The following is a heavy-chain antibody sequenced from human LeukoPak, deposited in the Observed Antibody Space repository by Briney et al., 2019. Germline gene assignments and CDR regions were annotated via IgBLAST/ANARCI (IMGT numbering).Heavy chain of an antibody. CDR2: ISSSSSYI. J-gene: IGHJ4*02. Sequence: PGGSLRLSCAASGFTFSSYSMNWVRQAPGKGLEWVSSISSSSSYIYYADSVKGRFTISRDNAKNSLYLQMNSLRVEDTAVYSCAGKNEYSYGSALDYRGQGTLVTVSS. D-gene: IGHD5-18*01. CDR1: GFTFSSYS. CDR3: AGKNEYSYGSALDY. V-gene: IGHV3-21*01.